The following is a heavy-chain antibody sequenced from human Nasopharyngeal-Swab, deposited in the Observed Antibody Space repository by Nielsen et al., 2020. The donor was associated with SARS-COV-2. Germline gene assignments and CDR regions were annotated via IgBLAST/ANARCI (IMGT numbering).Heavy chain of an antibody. Sequence: GESLKISCKGSGYSFTSYWIAWVRQAPGKGLECMGTIFPGDSDTRYSPSFEGRVTISVDQSITTAYLHWTSLKASDTAKYYCAIGAAVGTLFHGMDVWGQGTMVTVPS. J-gene: IGHJ6*02. CDR3: AIGAAVGTLFHGMDV. V-gene: IGHV5-51*01. CDR1: GYSFTSYW. CDR2: IFPGDSDT. D-gene: IGHD1-26*01.